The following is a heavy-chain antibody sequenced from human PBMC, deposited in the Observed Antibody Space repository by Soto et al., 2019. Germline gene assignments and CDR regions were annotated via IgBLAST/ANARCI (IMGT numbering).Heavy chain of an antibody. J-gene: IGHJ4*02. CDR3: ARGPEGYDILTGYYPEYYFDY. CDR1: GGTFSSYT. CDR2: IIPILGIA. D-gene: IGHD3-9*01. Sequence: QVQLVQSGAEVKKPGSSVKVSCKASGGTFSSYTISWVRQAPGQGLEWMGRIIPILGIANYAQKFQGRGTITADKSTSTAYMELSSLRAEDTAVYYCARGPEGYDILTGYYPEYYFDYWGQGTLVTVSS. V-gene: IGHV1-69*02.